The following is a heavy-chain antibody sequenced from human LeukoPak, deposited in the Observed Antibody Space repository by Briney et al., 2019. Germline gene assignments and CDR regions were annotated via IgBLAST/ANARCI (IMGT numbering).Heavy chain of an antibody. CDR1: GYTFTGYY. J-gene: IGHJ6*03. D-gene: IGHD3-10*01. V-gene: IGHV1-18*04. Sequence: GASVKVSCKASGYTFTGYYMHWVRQAPGQGLEWMGWISAYNGNTKYTQKLQGRVTMTTDTSTSTAYMELRSLRSDDTAVYYCAKDPRHRLVWFGEETHFYYMDVWGKGTTVTISS. CDR3: AKDPRHRLVWFGEETHFYYMDV. CDR2: ISAYNGNT.